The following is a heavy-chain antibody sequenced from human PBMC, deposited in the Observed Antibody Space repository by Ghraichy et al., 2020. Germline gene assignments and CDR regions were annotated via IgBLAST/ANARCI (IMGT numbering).Heavy chain of an antibody. CDR1: GLTFTRYW. D-gene: IGHD6-19*01. J-gene: IGHJ4*02. Sequence: GGSLRLSCAASGLTFTRYWMTWVRQAPGKGLEWVANIKQDGSEKYYVDSVEGRFTVSRDNGKNSLYLQMDSLRAEDTAVYYCAIAVAGALDYWGQGTLVTGSS. V-gene: IGHV3-7*01. CDR2: IKQDGSEK. CDR3: AIAVAGALDY.